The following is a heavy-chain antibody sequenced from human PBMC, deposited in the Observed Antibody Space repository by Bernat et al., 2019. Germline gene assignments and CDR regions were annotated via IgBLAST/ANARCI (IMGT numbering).Heavy chain of an antibody. CDR3: AKPYYYYGSRWGDY. J-gene: IGHJ4*02. Sequence: VQLVESGGGVVQPGRSLRLSCAASGFTFSSYGMSWVRQAPGKGLEWVSAISCSGGSTYYADSVKGRFTISRDNSKNTLYLQMNSLRAEDTAVYYCAKPYYYYGSRWGDYWGQGTLVTVSS. D-gene: IGHD3-10*01. V-gene: IGHV3-23*04. CDR1: GFTFSSYG. CDR2: ISCSGGST.